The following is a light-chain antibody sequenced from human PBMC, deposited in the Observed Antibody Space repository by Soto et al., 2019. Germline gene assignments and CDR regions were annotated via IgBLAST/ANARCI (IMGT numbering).Light chain of an antibody. CDR1: QSVAKNY. CDR2: GPS. Sequence: EIVLTQSPGTLSLSPGERATLSCGASQSVAKNYLAWYQQEPGQAPRLLIYGPSSRATGIPDRFSGSGSGTDFTLTISRLEPEDFAVYYCHQYASSPQTFGQGTKVEIK. V-gene: IGKV3-20*01. J-gene: IGKJ1*01. CDR3: HQYASSPQT.